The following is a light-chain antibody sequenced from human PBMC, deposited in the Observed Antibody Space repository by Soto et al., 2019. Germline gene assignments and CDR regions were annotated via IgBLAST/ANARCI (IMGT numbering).Light chain of an antibody. J-gene: IGKJ1*01. CDR2: DAS. V-gene: IGKV3-11*01. CDR1: QSVSSY. CDR3: QQRSNWLWT. Sequence: EIVLTQSPATLSLSPGERATLSCRASQSVSSYLAWYQQKPGQAPRLLIYDASSRATGIPARFSGSGSGTDFTLTISSLDPEDFAVYYCQQRSNWLWTFGQGTKVEIK.